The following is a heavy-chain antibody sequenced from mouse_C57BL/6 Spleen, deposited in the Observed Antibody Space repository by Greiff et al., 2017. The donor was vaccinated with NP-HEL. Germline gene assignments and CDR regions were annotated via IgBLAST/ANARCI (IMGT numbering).Heavy chain of an antibody. D-gene: IGHD1-1*01. J-gene: IGHJ3*01. Sequence: QVQLKESGTELVKPGASVKLSCKASGYTFTSYWMHWVKQRPGQGLEWIGNINPSNGGTNYNEKFKSKATLTVDKSSSTAYMQLSSLTSEDSAVYYCARPYGSSPRFAYWGQGTLVTVSA. CDR3: ARPYGSSPRFAY. CDR1: GYTFTSYW. CDR2: INPSNGGT. V-gene: IGHV1-53*01.